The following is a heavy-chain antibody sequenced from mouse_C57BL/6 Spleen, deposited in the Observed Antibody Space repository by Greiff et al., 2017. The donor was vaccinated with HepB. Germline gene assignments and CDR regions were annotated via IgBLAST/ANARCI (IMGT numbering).Heavy chain of an antibody. Sequence: QVHVKQSGPGLVQPSQSLSITCTVSGFSLTSYGVHWVRQSPGKGLEWLGVIWSGGSTDYNAAFISRLSISKDNSKSQVFFKMNSLQADDTAIYYCARNSDSPFAYWGQGTLVTVSA. V-gene: IGHV2-2*01. CDR2: IWSGGST. CDR1: GFSLTSYG. CDR3: ARNSDSPFAY. J-gene: IGHJ3*01. D-gene: IGHD6-1*01.